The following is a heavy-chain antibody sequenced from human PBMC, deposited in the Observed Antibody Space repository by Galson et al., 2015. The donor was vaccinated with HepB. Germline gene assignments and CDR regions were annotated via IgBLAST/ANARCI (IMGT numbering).Heavy chain of an antibody. J-gene: IGHJ4*02. CDR2: ILYDGSNK. CDR3: ARTRSRGIIGHSYYFDC. V-gene: IGHV3-30*04. D-gene: IGHD3-10*01. Sequence: SLRLSCAASGFTFSSYGMHWVRQAPGKGLEWVAGILYDGSNKQYADSVKGRLTISRDNSKNTLYLQMNSLRGEDTAVYYCARTRSRGIIGHSYYFDCWGQGTLVTV. CDR1: GFTFSSYG.